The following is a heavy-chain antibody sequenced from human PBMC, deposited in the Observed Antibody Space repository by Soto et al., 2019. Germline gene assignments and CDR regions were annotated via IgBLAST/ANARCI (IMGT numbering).Heavy chain of an antibody. D-gene: IGHD6-19*01. V-gene: IGHV1-24*01. CDR1: GYTLTELS. CDR2: FDPEDGET. CDR3: ATPPLSSGWYSYYGMDV. Sequence: ASVKVSCKVSGYTLTELSMHWVRQAPGKGLEWVGGFDPEDGETIYAQKFQGRVTMTEDTSTDTAYMELSSLRSEDTAVYYCATPPLSSGWYSYYGMDVWGQGTTVTVSS. J-gene: IGHJ6*02.